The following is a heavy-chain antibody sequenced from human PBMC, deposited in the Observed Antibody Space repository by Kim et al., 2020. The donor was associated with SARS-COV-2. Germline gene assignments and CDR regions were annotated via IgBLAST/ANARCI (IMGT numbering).Heavy chain of an antibody. V-gene: IGHV1-69*13. CDR3: ARPSYGSPMDYYYYGMDV. CDR1: GGTFSSYA. CDR2: IIPIFGTA. Sequence: SVKVSCKASGGTFSSYAISWVRQAPGQGLEWRGGIIPIFGTANYAQKYQGRVTITADESTSTAYMELSSLRSEDTAVYYCARPSYGSPMDYYYYGMDVWGQGTTVTVSS. J-gene: IGHJ6*02. D-gene: IGHD2-8*01.